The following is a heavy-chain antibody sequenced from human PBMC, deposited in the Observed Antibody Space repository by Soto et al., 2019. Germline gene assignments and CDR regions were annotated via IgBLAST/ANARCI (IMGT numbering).Heavy chain of an antibody. J-gene: IGHJ4*02. CDR2: FYYTGST. D-gene: IGHD3-22*01. Sequence: PSETLSLTCTVSGGSVSSGNYYWSWIRQPPGKELEWIGYFYYTGSTNYNPSLKSRVTISVDASKNQFSLRLSSLTAADTAVYYCARSMHYSDGSNYSPFDYWGQGTLVTVSS. V-gene: IGHV4-61*01. CDR3: ARSMHYSDGSNYSPFDY. CDR1: GGSVSSGNYY.